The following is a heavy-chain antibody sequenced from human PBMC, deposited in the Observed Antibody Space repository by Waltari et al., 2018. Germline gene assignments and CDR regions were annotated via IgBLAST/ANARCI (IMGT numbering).Heavy chain of an antibody. Sequence: QVQLRESGPGLGRSSETLSLTCTVSGHSVHNDFYWAWIRQSPGGGLEWIASIYHTGSSHYNSSLKSRVSISTDMSTKQFFLTLTHLTAADTAVYYCAEEGNTTAGLFDSWGQGTLVTVSS. D-gene: IGHD6-25*01. V-gene: IGHV4-38-2*02. CDR1: GHSVHNDFY. CDR3: AEEGNTTAGLFDS. J-gene: IGHJ4*02. CDR2: IYHTGSS.